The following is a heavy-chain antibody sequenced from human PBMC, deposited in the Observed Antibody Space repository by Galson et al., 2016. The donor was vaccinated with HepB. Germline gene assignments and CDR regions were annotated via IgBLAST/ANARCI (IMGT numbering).Heavy chain of an antibody. V-gene: IGHV1-8*01. CDR3: ARGDDILSGHYNSLDV. Sequence: SVKVSCKASGYTFTTYDIHWVRQATGQGLKWMGWINPNSGDTGYAQILEGTVTMTRDTSTSTAYMELTSLISEDTAVYYCARGDDILSGHYNSLDVWGQGTTVTVSS. CDR2: INPNSGDT. CDR1: GYTFTTYD. D-gene: IGHD3-9*01. J-gene: IGHJ6*02.